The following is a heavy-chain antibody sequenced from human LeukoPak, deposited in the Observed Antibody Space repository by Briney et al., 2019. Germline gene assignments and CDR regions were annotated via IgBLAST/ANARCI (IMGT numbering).Heavy chain of an antibody. D-gene: IGHD3-10*01. V-gene: IGHV3-21*01. CDR1: GFTFSSYS. CDR3: ARDLGTMATFDY. J-gene: IGHJ4*02. Sequence: GGSLRLSCAASGFTFSSYSMNWVRQAPGKGLEWVSSISSSSSYIYYADSVKGRFTISRDNAKNSLYLQMNSLRAEDTAVYYCARDLGTMATFDYWGQGTLVTVSS. CDR2: ISSSSSYI.